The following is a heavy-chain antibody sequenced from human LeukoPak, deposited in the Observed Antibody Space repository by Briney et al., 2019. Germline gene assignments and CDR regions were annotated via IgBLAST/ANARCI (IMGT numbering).Heavy chain of an antibody. CDR2: IIPILGIA. Sequence: ASVKVSCKASGGTFSSYAISWVRQAPGQGLEWMGRIIPILGIANYAQKFQGRVTITADKSASTAYMELSSLRSEDTAVYYCARDRDEYYYDSSGYSLRFDYWGQGTLVTVSS. D-gene: IGHD3-22*01. CDR3: ARDRDEYYYDSSGYSLRFDY. V-gene: IGHV1-69*04. CDR1: GGTFSSYA. J-gene: IGHJ4*02.